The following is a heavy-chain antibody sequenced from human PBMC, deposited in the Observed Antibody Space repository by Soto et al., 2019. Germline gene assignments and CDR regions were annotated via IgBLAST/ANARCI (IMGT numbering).Heavy chain of an antibody. J-gene: IGHJ4*02. V-gene: IGHV3-21*01. D-gene: IGHD2-2*01. CDR2: ISSSSSYI. CDR3: ARDPQDIVVVPAALIDY. CDR1: GFTFSSYS. Sequence: EVQLVESGGGLVKPGGSLRLSCAASGFTFSSYSMNWVRQAPGKGLEWVSSISSSSSYIYYADSVKGRFTISRDNAKNSLYLQMNSLRAEDTAVYYCARDPQDIVVVPAALIDYWGQGTLVTVSS.